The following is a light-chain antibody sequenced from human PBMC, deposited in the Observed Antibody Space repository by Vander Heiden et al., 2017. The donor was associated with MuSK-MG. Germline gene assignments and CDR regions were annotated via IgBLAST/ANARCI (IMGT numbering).Light chain of an antibody. CDR1: SRHTSHS. Sequence: QLLLTQSPSASASLAASFNLTCTLRSRHTSHSIAWHQQEPEKGPRFLMKLNSDGSHHKGDGIPDRFSGSSSGAERYLTISSLQSEDEADYYCQTWGSGIRVFGGGTKLTVL. V-gene: IGLV4-69*01. CDR2: LNSDGSH. J-gene: IGLJ3*02. CDR3: QTWGSGIRV.